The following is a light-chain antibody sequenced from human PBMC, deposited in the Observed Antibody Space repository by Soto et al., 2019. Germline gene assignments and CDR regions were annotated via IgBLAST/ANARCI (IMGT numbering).Light chain of an antibody. J-gene: IGLJ1*01. CDR2: TNH. Sequence: QSVLTQPPSASGTPGQRVTISCSGSSSNIGSDTVKWYQQLPGTAPKLLIYTNHQRPSGISYRFSGSKSGNTASLTISGLQGEDEADYYCSAYTVSRTYVFGTGTKVTVL. CDR1: SSNIGSDT. CDR3: SAYTVSRTYV. V-gene: IGLV1-44*01.